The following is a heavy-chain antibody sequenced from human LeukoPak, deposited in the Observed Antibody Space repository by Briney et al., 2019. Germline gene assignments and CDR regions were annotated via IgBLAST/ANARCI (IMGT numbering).Heavy chain of an antibody. CDR2: LSPDGSSS. V-gene: IGHV3-74*01. J-gene: IGHJ4*02. CDR3: ASSVAAAGTFDY. Sequence: GWSLRLSCADSGFTVSTYWMHWVRQAPGKGLEWVSRLSPDGSSSIYADSVKGRFTVSRDNAKNTLYLQMNSLRADDTAVYYCASSVAAAGTFDYWGQGTLVTVSS. D-gene: IGHD6-13*01. CDR1: GFTVSTYW.